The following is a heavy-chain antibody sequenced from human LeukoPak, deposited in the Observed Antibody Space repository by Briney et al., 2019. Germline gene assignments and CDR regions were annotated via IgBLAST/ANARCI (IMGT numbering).Heavy chain of an antibody. Sequence: SETLSLTCTVSGGSISSYYWSWIRQPPGKGLEWIGYIYYSGSTNYNPSLKSRVTISVDTSKNQFSLKLSSVTAADTAVYYCAAWGYYDSSGYRGWFDPWGQGTLVTVSS. D-gene: IGHD3-22*01. CDR1: GGSISSYY. J-gene: IGHJ5*02. CDR3: AAWGYYDSSGYRGWFDP. CDR2: IYYSGST. V-gene: IGHV4-59*01.